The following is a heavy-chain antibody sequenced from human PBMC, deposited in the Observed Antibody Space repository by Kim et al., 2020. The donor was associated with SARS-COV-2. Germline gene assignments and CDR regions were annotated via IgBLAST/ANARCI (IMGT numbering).Heavy chain of an antibody. D-gene: IGHD1-1*01. V-gene: IGHV3-30*01. J-gene: IGHJ6*02. CDR3: AREGTGTWHYYYYGMDV. Sequence: VKGRFTSARDNSKNTLYLQMNSLRAEDTAVYYCAREGTGTWHYYYYGMDVWGQGTTVTVSS.